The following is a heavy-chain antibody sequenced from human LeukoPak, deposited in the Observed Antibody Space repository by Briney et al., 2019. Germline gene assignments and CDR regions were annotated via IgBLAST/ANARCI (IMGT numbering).Heavy chain of an antibody. D-gene: IGHD3-10*01. CDR2: VSRNSNYI. V-gene: IGHV3-21*01. CDR1: GFTLSPYT. J-gene: IGHJ4*02. Sequence: RPGGSLRLSCAASGFTLSPYTTAWVRQAPGKGLEWVSSVSRNSNYIYYADSVKGRFTISRDSATDSVHLQMNSLRAEDTALYFCARDFGALVGASMGYVSRFDLWGQGTLVTVSS. CDR3: ARDFGALVGASMGYVSRFDL.